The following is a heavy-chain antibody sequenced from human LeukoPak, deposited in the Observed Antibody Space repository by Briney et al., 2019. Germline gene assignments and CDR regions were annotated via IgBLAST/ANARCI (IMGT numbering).Heavy chain of an antibody. Sequence: GGSLRLSCAASGFTFSSYWMSWVRQAPGKGLEWVANIKQDGSEKYYVDSVKGRFTISRDNAKNSLYLQMNSLRAEDTAVYYCARDYLVVTAKPDYWGQGTLVTVSS. CDR3: ARDYLVVTAKPDY. CDR2: IKQDGSEK. J-gene: IGHJ4*02. CDR1: GFTFSSYW. V-gene: IGHV3-7*01. D-gene: IGHD2-21*02.